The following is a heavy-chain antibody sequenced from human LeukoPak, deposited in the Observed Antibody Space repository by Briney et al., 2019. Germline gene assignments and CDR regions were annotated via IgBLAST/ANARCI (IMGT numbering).Heavy chain of an antibody. CDR1: GGSISSYY. CDR3: ARAGYVNSFYAFDI. Sequence: SETLSLTCTVSGGSISSYYWSWIRLPPGKGLEWIGYLSKSGNTNYSPSLKSRVTIFGDTSQNQFFLKLSSVTAANTALYYCARAGYVNSFYAFDIWGQGTLVTVSS. D-gene: IGHD2-15*01. CDR2: LSKSGNT. V-gene: IGHV4-59*01. J-gene: IGHJ3*02.